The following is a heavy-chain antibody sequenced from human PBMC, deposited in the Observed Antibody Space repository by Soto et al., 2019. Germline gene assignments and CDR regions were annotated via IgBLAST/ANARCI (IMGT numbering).Heavy chain of an antibody. CDR3: ARRSLMDQEHDLPFFDY. D-gene: IGHD2-8*01. J-gene: IGHJ4*02. Sequence: SETLSLTCTVSGGSISSSSYYWGWIRQPPGKGLEWIGSIYYSGSTYYNPSLKSRVTISVDTSKNQFSLKLSSVTAADTAVYYCARRSLMDQEHDLPFFDYWGQGTLVTVSS. V-gene: IGHV4-39*01. CDR2: IYYSGST. CDR1: GGSISSSSYY.